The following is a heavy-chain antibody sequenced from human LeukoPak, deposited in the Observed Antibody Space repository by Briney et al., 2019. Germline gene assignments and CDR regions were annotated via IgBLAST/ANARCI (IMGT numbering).Heavy chain of an antibody. Sequence: SETLSLTCTVSGGSISSGGYYWSWIRQHPRKGLEWIGYIYYSGSTYYNPSLKSRVTISVDTSKNQFSLKLSSVTAADTAVYYCASTYDSSGYYRFDYWGQGTLVTVSS. J-gene: IGHJ4*02. V-gene: IGHV4-31*03. CDR2: IYYSGST. CDR1: GGSISSGGYY. D-gene: IGHD3-22*01. CDR3: ASTYDSSGYYRFDY.